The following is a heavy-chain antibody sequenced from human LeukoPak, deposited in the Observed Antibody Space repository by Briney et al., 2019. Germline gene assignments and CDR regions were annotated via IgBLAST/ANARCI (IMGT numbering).Heavy chain of an antibody. CDR2: INSEGSST. V-gene: IGHV3-74*01. CDR1: GFTLSTYW. Sequence: GGSLRLSCAASGFTLSTYWMHWVRQAPGQGLVWVSRINSEGSSTTYADSVKGRFTISRDNAKNILYLQMNSLRAEDTAVYHCARDPTPQGWFDSWGQGTLVTVSS. J-gene: IGHJ5*01. CDR3: ARDPTPQGWFDS.